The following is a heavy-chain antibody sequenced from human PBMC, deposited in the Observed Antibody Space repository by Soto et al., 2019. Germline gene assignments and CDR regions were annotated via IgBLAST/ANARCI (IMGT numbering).Heavy chain of an antibody. CDR1: GYTFTNYG. CDR3: ARSDSVIYRD. J-gene: IGHJ4*02. Sequence: QVQLVQSGAEVKKPGASVKVSCKASGYTFTNYGITWVRQAPGQGLEWMGWISTYKKDTDYAQKLQGRVTMTTDTSTRTAYMELRSLGSDDTAVYYCARSDSVIYRDWGQGTLVFVSS. D-gene: IGHD1-26*01. CDR2: ISTYKKDT. V-gene: IGHV1-18*01.